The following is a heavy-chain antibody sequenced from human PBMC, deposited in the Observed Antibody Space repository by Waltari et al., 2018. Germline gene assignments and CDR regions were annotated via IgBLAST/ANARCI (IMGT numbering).Heavy chain of an antibody. V-gene: IGHV4-39*07. Sequence: QLQLQASGPGLVKPSETLSLTCTVSGGSISSRSYYWGWIRQPPGKGLEWIGSIYYSGSTYYNPSLKSRVTISVDTSKNQFSLKLSSVTAADTAVYYCARDPDYGDYIFDYWGQGTLVTVSS. J-gene: IGHJ4*02. CDR1: GGSISSRSYY. CDR3: ARDPDYGDYIFDY. CDR2: IYYSGST. D-gene: IGHD4-17*01.